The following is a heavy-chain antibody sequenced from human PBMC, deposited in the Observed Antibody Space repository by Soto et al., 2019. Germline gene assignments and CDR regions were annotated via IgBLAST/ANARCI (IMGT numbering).Heavy chain of an antibody. D-gene: IGHD6-19*01. CDR1: GGSISSGGYY. J-gene: IGHJ4*02. V-gene: IGHV4-31*03. CDR2: IYYSGST. CDR3: ARDRAVAGTYYFDY. Sequence: PSETLSLTCTVSGGSISSGGYYWSWIRQHPGKGLEWIGYIYYSGSTYYNPSLKSRVTISVDTSKNQFSLKLSSVTAADTAVYYCARDRAVAGTYYFDYWGQGTLVTVSS.